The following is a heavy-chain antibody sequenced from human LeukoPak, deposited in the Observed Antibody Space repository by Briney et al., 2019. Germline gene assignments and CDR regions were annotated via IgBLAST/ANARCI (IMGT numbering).Heavy chain of an antibody. V-gene: IGHV3-53*01. D-gene: IGHD2-15*01. CDR3: ARPFCSGGSCYFDY. CDR1: GFTVSSNY. J-gene: IGHJ4*02. Sequence: PGGSLRLSCAASGFTVSSNYMSWVRQAPAKGLEWVSVIYSGGSTYYADSVKGRFTISRDNSKNTLYLQMNSLRAEDTAVYYCARPFCSGGSCYFDYWGQGTLVTVSS. CDR2: IYSGGST.